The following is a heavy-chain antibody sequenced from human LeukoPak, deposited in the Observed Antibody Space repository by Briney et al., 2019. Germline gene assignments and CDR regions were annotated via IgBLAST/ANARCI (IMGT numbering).Heavy chain of an antibody. J-gene: IGHJ4*02. CDR1: GGSISSNAYY. CDR2: IYSSVST. Sequence: SETLSPTCTVSGGSISSNAYYWAWIRQPPGKGLEWIGSIYSSVSTYYNPSLKSRVTISVDTSKNQFSLRLSSVTAADTALYYCPYSGSSGHLRYRGQATPVTVSS. D-gene: IGHD1-26*01. CDR3: PYSGSSGHLRY. V-gene: IGHV4-39*01.